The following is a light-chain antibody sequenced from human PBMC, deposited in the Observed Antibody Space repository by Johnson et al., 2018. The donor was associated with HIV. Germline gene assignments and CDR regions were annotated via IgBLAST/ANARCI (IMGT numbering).Light chain of an antibody. CDR3: GTWDTSLGAQYV. J-gene: IGLJ1*01. CDR2: ENN. Sequence: QSVLTQPPSVSAAPGQKVTISCSGSSSNIGNNYVSWYQHLPGTAPKLLIYENNKRPSGIPDRFSDSQSCTSATLAITGLQPGDEADYYCGTWDTSLGAQYVFGSGTKVTVL. V-gene: IGLV1-51*02. CDR1: SSNIGNNY.